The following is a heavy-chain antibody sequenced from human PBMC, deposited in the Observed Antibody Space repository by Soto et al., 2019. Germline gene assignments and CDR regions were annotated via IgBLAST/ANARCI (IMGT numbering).Heavy chain of an antibody. CDR1: GFTFSSYA. CDR3: AKASWAPISCGAFDI. V-gene: IGHV3-23*01. CDR2: ISGSGGST. D-gene: IGHD6-6*01. Sequence: EVQLLESGGGLVQPGGSLRLSCAASGFTFSSYAMSWVRQAPGKGLEWVSAISGSGGSTYYADSVKGPFTISRDNSKNTRYLQMNSLRAEDTAVDYCAKASWAPISCGAFDIWGQGTMVTVSS. J-gene: IGHJ3*02.